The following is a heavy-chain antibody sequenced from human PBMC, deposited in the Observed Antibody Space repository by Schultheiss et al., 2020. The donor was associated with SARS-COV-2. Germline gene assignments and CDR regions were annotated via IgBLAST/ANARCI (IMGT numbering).Heavy chain of an antibody. CDR1: GFTFSSYA. D-gene: IGHD3-22*01. Sequence: GGSLRLSCAASGFTFSSYAMHWVRQAPGKGLEWVAVISYDGSNKYYADSVKGRFTISRDNSKNTLYLQMNSLRAEDTAVYYCAKAEYYYDSSGYCFDYWGQGTLVTVSS. J-gene: IGHJ4*02. V-gene: IGHV3-30*07. CDR3: AKAEYYYDSSGYCFDY. CDR2: ISYDGSNK.